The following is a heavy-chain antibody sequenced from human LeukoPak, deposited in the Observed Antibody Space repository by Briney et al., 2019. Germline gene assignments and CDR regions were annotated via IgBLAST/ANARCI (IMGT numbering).Heavy chain of an antibody. J-gene: IGHJ5*02. D-gene: IGHD6-13*01. CDR1: GGTFSSYA. V-gene: IGHV1-2*02. CDR2: IIPNSGGT. Sequence: ASVKVSCKASGGTFSSYAISWVRQAPGQGLEWMGGIIPNSGGTNYAQKFQGRVTMTRDTSISTAYMELSRLRSDDTAVYYCARDTEARIAAAGTHPWGQGTLVTVSS. CDR3: ARDTEARIAAAGTHP.